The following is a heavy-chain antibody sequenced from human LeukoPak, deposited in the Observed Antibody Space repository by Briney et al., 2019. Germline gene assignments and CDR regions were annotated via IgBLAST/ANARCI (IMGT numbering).Heavy chain of an antibody. CDR2: IYTSGST. CDR3: ATSLGLQHFDY. Sequence: SETLSLTCTVSGGSISSGSYYWSWIRQPAGKGLEWIGRIYTSGSTNYNPSLKSRVTISVDTSKNQFSLKLSSVTAADTAVYYCATSLGLQHFDYWGQGTLVTVSS. D-gene: IGHD1-26*01. CDR1: GGSISSGSYY. J-gene: IGHJ4*02. V-gene: IGHV4-61*02.